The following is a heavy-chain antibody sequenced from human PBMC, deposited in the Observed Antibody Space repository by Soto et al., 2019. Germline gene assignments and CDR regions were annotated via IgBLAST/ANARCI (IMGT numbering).Heavy chain of an antibody. CDR1: GFTFSSYA. J-gene: IGHJ4*02. CDR2: ISYDGRNK. V-gene: IGHV3-30*04. CDR3: ASRHPMIVVVS. Sequence: GWSLRLAGSAAGFTFSSYAMHWVRQAPGKGLEWVAVISYDGRNKYYADSVKGRFTISRDNSQNTLYLQMTSLRAEDTAVYYCASRHPMIVVVSWGQGT. D-gene: IGHD3-22*01.